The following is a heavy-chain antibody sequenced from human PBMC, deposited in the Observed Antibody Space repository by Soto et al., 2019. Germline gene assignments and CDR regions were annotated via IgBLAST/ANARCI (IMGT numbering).Heavy chain of an antibody. J-gene: IGHJ4*02. D-gene: IGHD3-10*01. Sequence: GGSLRLSCAASGFTFSNYWMSWVRQAPGKGLEWVANIKQDGSERFYVDSVKGRFTISRDNAKNSLYLQMNSLRAEDTAVYYCARDETYYYGSGPVGGPGTLVTVSS. CDR3: ARDETYYYGSGPV. CDR2: IKQDGSER. CDR1: GFTFSNYW. V-gene: IGHV3-7*01.